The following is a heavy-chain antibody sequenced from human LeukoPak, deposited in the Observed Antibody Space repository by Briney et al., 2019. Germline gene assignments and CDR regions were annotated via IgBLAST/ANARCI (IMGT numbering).Heavy chain of an antibody. Sequence: PSETLSLTCAVYGGSFSGYYWSWIRQPPGKGLEWIGEINHSGSTNYNPSLKSRVTISVDTSKNQFSLKLSSVTAADTAVYYCARGSNGYYYYYMDVWGKGTTVTVSS. CDR2: INHSGST. CDR3: ARGSNGYYYYYMDV. V-gene: IGHV4-34*01. CDR1: GGSFSGYY. D-gene: IGHD2-8*01. J-gene: IGHJ6*03.